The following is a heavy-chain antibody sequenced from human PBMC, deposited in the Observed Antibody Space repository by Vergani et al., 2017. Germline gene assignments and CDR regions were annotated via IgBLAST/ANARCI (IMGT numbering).Heavy chain of an antibody. CDR1: GFTFSSYA. CDR3: AKDGPDXYDSSGYYFHPFDY. CDR2: ISGSGGST. J-gene: IGHJ4*02. D-gene: IGHD3-22*01. Sequence: EVQLLESGGGLVQPGGSLRLSCAASGFTFSSYAMSWVRQAPGKGLEWVSAISGSGGSTYYADSVKGRFTISRDNSKNTLYLQMNSLRAEDTAVYYCAKDGPDXYDSSGYYFHPFDYWGQGTLVTVSS. V-gene: IGHV3-23*01.